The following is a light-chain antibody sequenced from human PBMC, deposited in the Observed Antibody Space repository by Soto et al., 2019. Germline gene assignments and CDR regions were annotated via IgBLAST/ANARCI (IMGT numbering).Light chain of an antibody. CDR2: AAS. V-gene: IGKV1-17*03. CDR1: QAIYNY. Sequence: DIQMTQSPSAMSASVGDRVTITCRASQAIYNYVAWFQQKPGKVPKRLIYAASTSQSGVPSMFRGSGSGTEFTLTISSLQPEDFATYYCLQHSTYPLTFGPGTKVDIK. J-gene: IGKJ3*01. CDR3: LQHSTYPLT.